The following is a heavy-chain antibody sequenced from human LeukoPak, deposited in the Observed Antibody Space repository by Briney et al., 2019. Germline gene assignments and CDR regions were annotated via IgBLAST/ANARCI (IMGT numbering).Heavy chain of an antibody. Sequence: PSETLSLTCAVSGYSISSGYYWGWVRQSPGKGLEWIGSIHYNGNSYYNPSLKSRVTISVDTSKNQFSLKLSSVTAADTAAYYCARLRSNGWYHTDYWGQGTLVTVSS. D-gene: IGHD6-19*01. CDR3: ARLRSNGWYHTDY. CDR1: GYSISSGYY. J-gene: IGHJ4*02. CDR2: IHYNGNS. V-gene: IGHV4-38-2*01.